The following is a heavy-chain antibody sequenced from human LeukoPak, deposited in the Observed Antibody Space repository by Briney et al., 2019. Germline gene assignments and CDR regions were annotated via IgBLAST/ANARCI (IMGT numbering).Heavy chain of an antibody. CDR2: IYYSGST. V-gene: IGHV4-59*08. D-gene: IGHD2-2*01. Sequence: SETLSLTCTVSGGSISSYYWSWIRQPPGKGLEWIGYIYYSGSTNYNPSLKSRVTISVDTSKNQFSLKLSSVTAADTAVYYCARHSGDIVAVPAAPLYYWGQGTPVTVSS. CDR1: GGSISSYY. CDR3: ARHSGDIVAVPAAPLYY. J-gene: IGHJ4*02.